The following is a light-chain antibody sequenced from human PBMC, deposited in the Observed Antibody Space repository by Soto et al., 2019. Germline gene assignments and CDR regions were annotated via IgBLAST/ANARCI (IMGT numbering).Light chain of an antibody. CDR1: QSISDL. CDR2: KAS. V-gene: IGKV1-5*03. CDR3: QQYNGYWT. J-gene: IGKJ1*01. Sequence: DIQMTQSPSTLSASVGDRVTITCRASQSISDLLAWYQQKPGKAPKLLIYKASSLKSGVPSRFSGIGSGTDYTLTISSLQPDDFASYYCQQYNGYWTFGQGTKVEIK.